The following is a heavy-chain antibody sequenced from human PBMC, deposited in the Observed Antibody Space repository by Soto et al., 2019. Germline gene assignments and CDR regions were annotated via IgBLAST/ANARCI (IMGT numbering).Heavy chain of an antibody. V-gene: IGHV1-3*05. CDR1: GYTFTGYA. CDR3: ARAVAVPADCDY. D-gene: IGHD6-19*01. Sequence: QVQLVQSGAEEKKPGASVKVSCKASGYTFTGYAMHWVRQAPGQRLEWMGWINAGNGNTKYSQKFQGRVTITRDTSASTAYMEMSSLRSEDTAVYYCARAVAVPADCDYWGQGTLGTVSS. J-gene: IGHJ4*02. CDR2: INAGNGNT.